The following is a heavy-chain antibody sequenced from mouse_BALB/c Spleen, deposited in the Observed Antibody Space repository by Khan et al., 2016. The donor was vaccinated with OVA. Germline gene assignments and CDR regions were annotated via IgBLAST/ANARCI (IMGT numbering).Heavy chain of an antibody. CDR1: GYSFANYW. CDR3: TRSYDSYYFDY. D-gene: IGHD2-4*01. J-gene: IGHJ2*01. V-gene: IGHV1-5*01. CDR2: IYPGISDT. Sequence: VQLQQSGTVLARPGASVKMSCKASGYSFANYWMHWVKQRPGQVLEWVGTIYPGISDTRYNQKFQDKARLTAVTSASTAYMELSSLTSEDSAVDYCTRSYDSYYFDYWGQGTTLTVAS.